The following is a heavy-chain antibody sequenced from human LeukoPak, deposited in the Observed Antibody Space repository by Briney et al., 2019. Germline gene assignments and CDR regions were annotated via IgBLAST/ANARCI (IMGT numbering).Heavy chain of an antibody. CDR3: ARRQTTVTKGRDYFDY. D-gene: IGHD4-11*01. J-gene: IGHJ4*02. CDR1: GFTFSSYS. V-gene: IGHV3-48*01. CDR2: ISSSSSTI. Sequence: GGSLRLSCAASGFTFSSYSINWVRQAPGKGLEWVLYISSSSSTIYYADSVKGRFTISRANAKNSLYLQMNSLRAEDTAVYYCARRQTTVTKGRDYFDYWGQGTLVTVSS.